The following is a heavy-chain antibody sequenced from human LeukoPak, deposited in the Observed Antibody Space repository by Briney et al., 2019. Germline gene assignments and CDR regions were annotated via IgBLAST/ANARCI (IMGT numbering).Heavy chain of an antibody. V-gene: IGHV3-23*01. CDR1: GFTFSNYA. CDR3: ARDGAIQLWPNFDY. J-gene: IGHJ4*02. D-gene: IGHD5-18*01. Sequence: PGGSLRLSCAASGFTFSNYAMSWVRQAPGKGLEWVSGISGSGSSTHYADSVKGRFTISRDNSKNTLYLQMNSLRAEDTAVYYCARDGAIQLWPNFDYWGQGTLVTVSS. CDR2: ISGSGSST.